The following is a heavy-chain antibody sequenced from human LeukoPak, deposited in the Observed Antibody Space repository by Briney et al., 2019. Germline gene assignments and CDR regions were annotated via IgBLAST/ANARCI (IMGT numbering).Heavy chain of an antibody. CDR1: GYTFTSYG. D-gene: IGHD4-23*01. V-gene: IGHV1-18*01. CDR3: ARRTSDYGGNYYYFDY. CDR2: ISAYNGNT. J-gene: IGHJ4*02. Sequence: ASVKVSCKASGYTFTSYGISWVRQAPAQGLEWMGWISAYNGNTNYAQKLQGRVTMTTDTSTSTAYMELRSLRSDDTAVYYCARRTSDYGGNYYYFDYWGQGTLVTVSS.